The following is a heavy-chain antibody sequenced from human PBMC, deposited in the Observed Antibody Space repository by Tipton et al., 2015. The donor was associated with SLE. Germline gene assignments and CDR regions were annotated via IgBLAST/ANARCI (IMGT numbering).Heavy chain of an antibody. CDR2: ISSSGSTI. Sequence: SLRLSCAASGFTFSSYEMNWVRQAPGKGLVWVSYISSSGSTIYYADSVKGRFTISRDNAKNSPYLQMNSLRAEDTAVYYCARDSGSYYGYYYGMDVWGQGTTVTVSS. D-gene: IGHD1-26*01. V-gene: IGHV3-48*03. CDR3: ARDSGSYYGYYYGMDV. CDR1: GFTFSSYE. J-gene: IGHJ6*02.